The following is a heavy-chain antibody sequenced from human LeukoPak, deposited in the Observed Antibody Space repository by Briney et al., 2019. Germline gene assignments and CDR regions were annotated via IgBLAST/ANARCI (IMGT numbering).Heavy chain of an antibody. CDR3: ARASPRGDHMDV. J-gene: IGHJ6*03. D-gene: IGHD2-21*02. Sequence: SGTLSLTCTVSGGSISSYYWSWIRQPPGKRLECIGYIYYRGSTNYNPSLKSRVTMSVDRSKNQFSLKLRSVTAADTAVYYCARASPRGDHMDVWGKGTTVTVSS. V-gene: IGHV4-59*01. CDR2: IYYRGST. CDR1: GGSISSYY.